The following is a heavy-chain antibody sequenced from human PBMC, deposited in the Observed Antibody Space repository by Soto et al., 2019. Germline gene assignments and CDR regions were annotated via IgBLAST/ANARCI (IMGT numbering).Heavy chain of an antibody. V-gene: IGHV3-30-3*01. J-gene: IGHJ6*02. CDR3: AREVREQQLVNGMVV. D-gene: IGHD6-13*01. CDR2: ISYDGSNK. CDR1: GFTFSSCS. Sequence: GGSLRLSCAASGFTFSSCSMHWVRQAPGKGLEWVAVISYDGSNKYYADSVKGRFTISRDNSKNTLYLQMNSLRAEDTAVYYCAREVREQQLVNGMVVWGQGTTVTVSS.